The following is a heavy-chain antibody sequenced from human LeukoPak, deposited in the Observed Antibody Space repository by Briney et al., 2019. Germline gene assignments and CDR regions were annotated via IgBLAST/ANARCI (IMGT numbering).Heavy chain of an antibody. V-gene: IGHV3-33*01. CDR3: KFSSSSDDY. D-gene: IGHD6-6*01. CDR2: IWYDGSNK. Sequence: PGGSLRLSCAASGFTFSSYVMHWVRQAPGKGLEWVAVIWYDGSNKYYADSVKGRFTISRDNSKNTLYLQMDSLRAEDTAVYYCKFSSSSDDYWGQGTLVTVSS. J-gene: IGHJ4*02. CDR1: GFTFSSYV.